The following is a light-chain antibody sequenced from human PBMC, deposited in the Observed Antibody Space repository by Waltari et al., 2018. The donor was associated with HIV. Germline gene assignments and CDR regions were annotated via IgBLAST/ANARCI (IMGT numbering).Light chain of an antibody. Sequence: HSALTQPASISGSPGQSVTISCTGLNRDLHVSDSVSWYQQLPTKAPQLIIFGVSVRPSGISHRFSGSNSGNTASLTISGLQTDDEGDYYCTSYTVRRALIFGGGTKLTVL. V-gene: IGLV2-14*03. CDR1: NRDLHVSDS. CDR2: GVS. J-gene: IGLJ2*01. CDR3: TSYTVRRALI.